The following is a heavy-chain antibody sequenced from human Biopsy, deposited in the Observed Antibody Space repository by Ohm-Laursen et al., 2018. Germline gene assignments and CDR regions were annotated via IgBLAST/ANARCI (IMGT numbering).Heavy chain of an antibody. D-gene: IGHD1-26*01. Sequence: SSVKVSCKASGGTFSSHAISWVRQAPGQGLEWMGGIIPIFGTAEYAQNFQGRLTITADESTSTSYMDLISLRSEDTAVNYCARDRSSGSYSPSDYWGQGTLVTVSS. CDR1: GGTFSSHA. V-gene: IGHV1-69*01. J-gene: IGHJ4*02. CDR2: IIPIFGTA. CDR3: ARDRSSGSYSPSDY.